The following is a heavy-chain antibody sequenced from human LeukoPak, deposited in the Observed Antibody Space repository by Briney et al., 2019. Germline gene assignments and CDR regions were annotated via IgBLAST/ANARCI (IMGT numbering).Heavy chain of an antibody. D-gene: IGHD6-13*01. V-gene: IGHV3-48*02. CDR2: ISSGSSTI. CDR1: GFTFSGYS. Sequence: GGSLRLSCAASGFTFSGYSMNWVRQAPGKGLEWVSYISSGSSTIYYADSVKGRFTISRDNAKNSLYLQMNSLRDEDTAVYYCAKDRYSGLNTIDYWGQGTLVTVSS. J-gene: IGHJ4*02. CDR3: AKDRYSGLNTIDY.